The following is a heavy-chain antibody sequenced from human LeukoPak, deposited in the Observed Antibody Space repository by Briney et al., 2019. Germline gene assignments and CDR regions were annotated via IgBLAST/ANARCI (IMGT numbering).Heavy chain of an antibody. CDR3: AKAGIGVVGYFDY. Sequence: GGSLRLSCVASGFTFNIYAMTWVRQAPGKGLEWVSAIRGSGGSTYYADSVKGRFTISRDNSKNTLYLQMNSLRDEDTALDYCAKAGIGVVGYFDYWGQGTLVTVSS. CDR1: GFTFNIYA. CDR2: IRGSGGST. J-gene: IGHJ4*02. V-gene: IGHV3-23*01. D-gene: IGHD6-19*01.